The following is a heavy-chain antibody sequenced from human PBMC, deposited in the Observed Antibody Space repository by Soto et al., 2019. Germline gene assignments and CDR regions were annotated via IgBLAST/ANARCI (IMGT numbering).Heavy chain of an antibody. CDR2: IYHSGTT. CDR1: GGSISSGDYY. CDR3: ARAHYGDYGYGMDV. J-gene: IGHJ6*02. D-gene: IGHD4-17*01. Sequence: SETLSLTCTVSGGSISSGDYYWSWIRQPPGKGLEWIGYIYHSGTTYYNPSLKSRVTISVDRSKNQFSLKLSSVTAADTAVYYCARAHYGDYGYGMDVWGQGTTVTVSS. V-gene: IGHV4-30-2*01.